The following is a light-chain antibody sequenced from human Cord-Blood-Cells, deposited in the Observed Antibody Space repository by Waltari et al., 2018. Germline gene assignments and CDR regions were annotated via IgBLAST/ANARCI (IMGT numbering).Light chain of an antibody. J-gene: IGLJ3*02. CDR3: CSYAGSYTNWV. CDR1: SSDVGGYTY. Sequence: QSALTQPRSVSGSPGQSVTISCPGTSSDVGGYTYVSWYQQHPGKAPKLMIYYVSKRPSGGPVRFYGSKSGNTASLTISGLQAEDEADYYCCSYAGSYTNWVFGGGTKLTFL. CDR2: YVS. V-gene: IGLV2-11*01.